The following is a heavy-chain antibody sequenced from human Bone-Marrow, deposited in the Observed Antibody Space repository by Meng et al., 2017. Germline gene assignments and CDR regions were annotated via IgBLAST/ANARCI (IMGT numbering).Heavy chain of an antibody. V-gene: IGHV3-23*01. CDR2: IRGSGGTT. CDR3: AKGSYIDSYEVRD. Sequence: GESLKISCAASGFTFANYAMSWVRQAPGKGLEWVSAIRGSGGTTYHGDSVQGRFTISRDNSKNILYLHMNGLRAEDTAGYYCAKGSYIDSYEVRDWGQGTLVTVSS. D-gene: IGHD3-10*01. CDR1: GFTFANYA. J-gene: IGHJ4*02.